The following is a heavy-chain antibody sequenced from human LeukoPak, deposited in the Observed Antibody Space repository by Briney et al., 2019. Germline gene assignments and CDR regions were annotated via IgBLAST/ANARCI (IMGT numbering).Heavy chain of an antibody. V-gene: IGHV1-69*13. Sequence: SVKVSCKASGGTFSSYAISWVRQAPGQGLEWMGEIIPIFGTVNYAQKFQGRVTITADESTSTAYMELSSLRSQDTAVYYCARIFGSSSSSDYWGQGTLVTVSS. CDR2: IIPIFGTV. J-gene: IGHJ4*02. CDR1: GGTFSSYA. D-gene: IGHD6-6*01. CDR3: ARIFGSSSSSDY.